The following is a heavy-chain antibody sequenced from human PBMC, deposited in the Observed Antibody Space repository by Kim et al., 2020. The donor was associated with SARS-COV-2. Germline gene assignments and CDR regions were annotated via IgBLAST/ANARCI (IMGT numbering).Heavy chain of an antibody. Sequence: ASVKVSCKISGDSFTTYGINWLRRAPGQGLEWIGWINTVSGIPRYAQDFTGRFVFSLDTSVSTTFLQINSLRDEDTAVYYCARRGATPMLNHWGQGTLVT. CDR3: ARRGATPMLNH. CDR1: GDSFTTYG. V-gene: IGHV7-4-1*02. J-gene: IGHJ5*02. D-gene: IGHD3-16*01. CDR2: INTVSGIP.